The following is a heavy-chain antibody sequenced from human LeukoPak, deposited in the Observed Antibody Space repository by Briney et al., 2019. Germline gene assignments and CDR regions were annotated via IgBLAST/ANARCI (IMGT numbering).Heavy chain of an antibody. J-gene: IGHJ5*02. CDR1: GHTFTSYG. CDR2: ISDYNGNT. Sequence: ASVKVSCKASGHTFTSYGISWVRQAPGQGLEGMGWISDYNGNTNYAQKLQGRVTMTTDTSTSTAYMELRSLRSDDTAVYYCARDLYRDSLPVSWFDPWGQGTLVTVSS. V-gene: IGHV1-18*01. D-gene: IGHD4-11*01. CDR3: ARDLYRDSLPVSWFDP.